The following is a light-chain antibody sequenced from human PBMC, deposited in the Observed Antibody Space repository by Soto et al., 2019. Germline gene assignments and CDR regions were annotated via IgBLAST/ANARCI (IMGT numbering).Light chain of an antibody. CDR3: QSYINWIRWR. V-gene: IGKV3-15*01. Sequence: EIVMTQSPATLSVSPGERATLSCRASQSISSKLAWYQQKPGQGPRLLIYDASTWATGIPAGFSGSGSGTDLNLTISSLPSEDFAVYYCQSYINWIRWRFGKGAKGDIK. J-gene: IGKJ1*01. CDR1: QSISSK. CDR2: DAS.